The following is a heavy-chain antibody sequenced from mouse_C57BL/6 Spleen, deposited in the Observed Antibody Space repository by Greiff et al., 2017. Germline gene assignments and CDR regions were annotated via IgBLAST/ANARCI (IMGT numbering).Heavy chain of an antibody. V-gene: IGHV1-54*01. Sequence: QVQLQQSGAELVRPGTSVKVSCKASGYAFTNYLIEWVKQRPGQGLEWIGVINPGSGGTNYNEKFKGKATLTAEKSSSTAYMQLISLTSEDSAVYFCARGEEATGDYWGQGTTLTVSS. D-gene: IGHD2-13*01. CDR3: ARGEEATGDY. CDR1: GYAFTNYL. CDR2: INPGSGGT. J-gene: IGHJ2*01.